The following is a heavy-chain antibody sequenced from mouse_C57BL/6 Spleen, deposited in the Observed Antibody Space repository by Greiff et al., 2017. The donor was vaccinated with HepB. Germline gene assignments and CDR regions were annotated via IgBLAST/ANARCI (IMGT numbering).Heavy chain of an antibody. CDR2: IYPGSGST. J-gene: IGHJ2*01. CDR1: GYTFTSYW. D-gene: IGHD2-3*01. CDR3: TREGIYDGYCYDMYYFDY. Sequence: VQLQQPGAELVKPGASVKMSCKASGYTFTSYWITWVKQRPGQGLEWIGDIYPGSGSTNYNEKFKSKATLTVDTSSSTAYMQLSSLTSEDSAVYYCTREGIYDGYCYDMYYFDYWGQGTTLAVSS. V-gene: IGHV1-55*01.